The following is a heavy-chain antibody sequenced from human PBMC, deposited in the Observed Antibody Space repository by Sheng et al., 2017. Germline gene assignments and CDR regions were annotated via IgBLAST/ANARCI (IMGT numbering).Heavy chain of an antibody. CDR1: GLTFSSYS. CDR3: AKAGGPSDY. D-gene: IGHD3-16*01. V-gene: IGHV3-21*01. J-gene: IGHJ4*02. CDR2: ISSTSSHI. Sequence: EVQLVESGGGLVKPGGSLRLSCAASGLTFSSYSMNWVRQAPGKGLEWVSAISSTSSHIYYADSVKGRFTISRDNARNSMFLQMDSLRAEDTAVYYCAKAGGPSDYWGQGTLVTV.